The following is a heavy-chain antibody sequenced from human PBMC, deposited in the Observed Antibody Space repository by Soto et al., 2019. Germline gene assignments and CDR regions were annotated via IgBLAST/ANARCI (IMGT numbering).Heavy chain of an antibody. CDR2: INHSGST. J-gene: IGHJ4*02. CDR3: AREGPYSYGYY. D-gene: IGHD5-18*01. CDR1: GGSFSGYY. V-gene: IGHV4-34*01. Sequence: QVQLQQWGAGLLKPSETLSLTCAVYGGSFSGYYWSWIRQPPGKGLEWIGEINHSGSTNYNPSLKRRVTISVDTSKNQFSLKLSSVTAADTAVYYCAREGPYSYGYYWGQGTLVTVSS.